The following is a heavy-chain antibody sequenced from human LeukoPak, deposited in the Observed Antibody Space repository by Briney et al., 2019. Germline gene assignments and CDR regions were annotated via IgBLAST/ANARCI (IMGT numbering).Heavy chain of an antibody. CDR1: GYNFDKYD. CDR3: ARSGHWGEPHNWFDP. D-gene: IGHD3-16*01. J-gene: IGHJ5*02. V-gene: IGHV1-18*01. Sequence: ASVKVSCKASGYNFDKYDLTWLRQALGQGLEWMGWISPSNDDTKYAQNFQGRVTMTTDTSTSTAYMELRSLRSDDTAVYYCARSGHWGEPHNWFDPWGQGTLVTVSS. CDR2: ISPSNDDT.